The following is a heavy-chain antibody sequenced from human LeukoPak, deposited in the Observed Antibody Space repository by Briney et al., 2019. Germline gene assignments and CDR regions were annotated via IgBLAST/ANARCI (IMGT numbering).Heavy chain of an antibody. D-gene: IGHD1-1*01. Sequence: ASVKVSCKASGYTFTGYYMHWVRQAPGQGLEWMGWINPNSGGTNYAQKFQGRVTMTRDTSISTAYMEPSRLRSDDTAVYYCARVLYNWNDPYYFDYWGQGTLVTVSS. CDR3: ARVLYNWNDPYYFDY. CDR2: INPNSGGT. J-gene: IGHJ4*02. V-gene: IGHV1-2*02. CDR1: GYTFTGYY.